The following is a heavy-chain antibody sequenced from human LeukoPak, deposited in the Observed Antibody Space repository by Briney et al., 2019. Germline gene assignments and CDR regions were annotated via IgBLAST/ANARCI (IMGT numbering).Heavy chain of an antibody. CDR1: GFTFSNYW. D-gene: IGHD6-19*01. V-gene: IGHV3-7*01. CDR2: IKKDGSEK. Sequence: GGSLRLSCAASGFTFSNYWMSWVRQAPGKGPEWVANIKKDGSEKKYVDSVKGRFTISRDNDENSLHLQINSLRAEDTAVYYCVREGGSGWYSGWFDPWGQGTLVTVSS. CDR3: VREGGSGWYSGWFDP. J-gene: IGHJ5*02.